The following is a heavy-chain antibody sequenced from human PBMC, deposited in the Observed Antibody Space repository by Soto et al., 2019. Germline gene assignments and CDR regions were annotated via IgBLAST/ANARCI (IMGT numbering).Heavy chain of an antibody. D-gene: IGHD6-19*01. Sequence: GGSLRLSCAASGFTFSSYAMSWVRQAPGTGLEWVLAVSGSGGSTYYADSVKSRFTISRDNSKNTLYLQMNGLRAEDSAVYYCAKEQWLVLYYYYGMDVWGQGTTVTVSS. V-gene: IGHV3-23*01. CDR1: GFTFSSYA. CDR3: AKEQWLVLYYYYGMDV. CDR2: VSGSGGST. J-gene: IGHJ6*02.